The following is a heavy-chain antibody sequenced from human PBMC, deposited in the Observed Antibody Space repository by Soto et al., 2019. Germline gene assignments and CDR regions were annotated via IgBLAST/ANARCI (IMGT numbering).Heavy chain of an antibody. J-gene: IGHJ4*02. CDR3: ARDLVWFGESDY. D-gene: IGHD3-10*01. CDR1: GFPFRSYG. Sequence: GGSLGLSCAASGFPFRSYGMHWVRQAPGKGLEWVAVIWYDGSNKYYADSVKGRFTISRDNSKNTLYLQMNSLRAEDTAVYYCARDLVWFGESDYWGQGTLVTVSS. V-gene: IGHV3-33*01. CDR2: IWYDGSNK.